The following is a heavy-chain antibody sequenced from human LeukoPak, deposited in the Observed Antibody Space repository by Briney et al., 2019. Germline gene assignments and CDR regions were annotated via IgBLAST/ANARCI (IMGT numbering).Heavy chain of an antibody. CDR3: VRIPNNAGFPNWFDP. V-gene: IGHV3-21*01. CDR2: ISGSSDSI. Sequence: GGSLRLSCAASGFTFSTSTMNWIRQAPGKGLEWVSSISGSSDSIDYADSVKGRFTISRDNAKNSVYLQMNSLRAEDTALYYCVRIPNNAGFPNWFDPWSQGTLVTVSS. J-gene: IGHJ5*02. D-gene: IGHD1-14*01. CDR1: GFTFSTST.